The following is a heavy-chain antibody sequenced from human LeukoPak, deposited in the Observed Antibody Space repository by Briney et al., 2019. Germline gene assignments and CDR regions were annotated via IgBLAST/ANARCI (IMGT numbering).Heavy chain of an antibody. CDR3: ARRPNYDILTPHYYYGMDV. V-gene: IGHV1-46*01. CDR1: GYTFIGYY. CDR2: INPSGGST. J-gene: IGHJ6*02. D-gene: IGHD3-9*01. Sequence: ASVKVSCKASGYTFIGYYMHWVRQAPGQGLEWMGIINPSGGSTSYAQKFQGRVTMTRDTSTSTVYMELSSLRSEDTAVYYCARRPNYDILTPHYYYGMDVWGQGTTVTVSS.